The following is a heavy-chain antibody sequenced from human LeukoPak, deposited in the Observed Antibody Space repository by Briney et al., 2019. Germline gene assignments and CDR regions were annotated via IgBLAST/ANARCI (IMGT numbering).Heavy chain of an antibody. CDR1: GYTFTSYD. J-gene: IGHJ4*02. D-gene: IGHD6-19*01. CDR2: ISVYNANT. V-gene: IGHV1-18*01. CDR3: AWYSSGWYSDY. Sequence: GASVKVSCKASGYTFTSYDIIWVRQAPGQGLEWMGWISVYNANTSYAQRLQGRVTMTTDTSTSTAYMELSSLRSDDTAVYYCAWYSSGWYSDYWGQGTLVTVSS.